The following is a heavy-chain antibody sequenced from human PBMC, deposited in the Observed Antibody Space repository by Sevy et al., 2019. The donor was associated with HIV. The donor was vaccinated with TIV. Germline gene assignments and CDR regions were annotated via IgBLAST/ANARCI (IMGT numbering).Heavy chain of an antibody. D-gene: IGHD6-13*01. CDR2: ISYDGKNE. V-gene: IGHV3-30*18. CDR1: GFTFYNYG. CDR3: AKDRSGSWSVDY. J-gene: IGHJ4*02. Sequence: GGSLRLSCAGSGFTFYNYGIHWVRQAPGKGLEWVTMISYDGKNENYADPVKGRFTISRDNSKNTVYLQMNSLRPDDTAIYYCAKDRSGSWSVDYWGQGTLVTVSS.